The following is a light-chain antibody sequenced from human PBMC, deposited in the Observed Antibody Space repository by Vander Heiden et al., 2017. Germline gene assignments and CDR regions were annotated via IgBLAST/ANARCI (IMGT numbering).Light chain of an antibody. CDR1: SSNIGNNY. CDR2: DNY. V-gene: IGLV1-51*01. CDR3: GTWDSSLSAVV. Sequence: QSVLTQPPSVSAAPGQKATISCSGSSSNIGNNYVSWYQQLPGTAPKLLIYDNYKRPSGIPDRLSASKSGTSATLGITGLQTGDEAHYYCGTWDSSLSAVVFGGGTKLTVL. J-gene: IGLJ2*01.